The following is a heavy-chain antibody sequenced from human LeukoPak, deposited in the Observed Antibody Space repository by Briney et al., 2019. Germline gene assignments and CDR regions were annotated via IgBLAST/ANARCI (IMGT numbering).Heavy chain of an antibody. CDR3: ARDKGIAVAGTLGWFDP. D-gene: IGHD6-19*01. Sequence: GESLKISCKGSGYSFTSYWIGWVRQMPGKGLEWMGIIYPGDSDTRYSPSFQGQVTISADKSISTAYLQWSSLKASGTAKYYCARDKGIAVAGTLGWFDPWGQGTLVTVSS. CDR1: GYSFTSYW. J-gene: IGHJ5*02. V-gene: IGHV5-51*01. CDR2: IYPGDSDT.